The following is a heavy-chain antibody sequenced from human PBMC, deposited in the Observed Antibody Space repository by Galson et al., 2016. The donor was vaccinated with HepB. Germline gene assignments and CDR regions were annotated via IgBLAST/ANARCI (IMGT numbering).Heavy chain of an antibody. Sequence: SLRLSCAASGFTFNMYTMTWVRQAPGKGPEWVSSISPGSTYTHFADSVKGRFIISRDDVENSLYLQMNSLRAEDTALYYCARVVTPMAAANRGFGSWGQGTPVVVSS. D-gene: IGHD6-13*01. CDR1: GFTFNMYT. V-gene: IGHV3-21*01. J-gene: IGHJ5*02. CDR2: ISPGSTYT. CDR3: ARVVTPMAAANRGFGS.